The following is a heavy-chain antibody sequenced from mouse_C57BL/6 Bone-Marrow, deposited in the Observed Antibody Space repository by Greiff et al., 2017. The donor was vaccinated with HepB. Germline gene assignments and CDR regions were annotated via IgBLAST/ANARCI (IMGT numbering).Heavy chain of an antibody. V-gene: IGHV10-1*01. D-gene: IGHD4-1*01. Sequence: DVQLVESGGGLVQPKGSLKLSCAASGFSFNTYAMNWVRQAPGKGLEWVASIRSKSNNYATYYADSVKDRFTISRDDSESMLYLQMNNLKTEDTAMYYCVRPLGGWFAYWGQGTLVTVSA. CDR2: IRSKSNNYAT. CDR1: GFSFNTYA. CDR3: VRPLGGWFAY. J-gene: IGHJ3*01.